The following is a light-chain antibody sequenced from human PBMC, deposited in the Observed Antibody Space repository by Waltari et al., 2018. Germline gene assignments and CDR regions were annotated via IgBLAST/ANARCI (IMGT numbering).Light chain of an antibody. CDR1: KLGDQS. Sequence: LTQPPSVSVSPGQPASIRCSGDKLGDQSVSWYQQKPGQSPVLVIFQDTKRPSGMPERFSGSTSGNTATLTISGTQPMDEADYYCLVWDTSSYVFGTGTKVTVV. CDR3: LVWDTSSYV. J-gene: IGLJ1*01. CDR2: QDT. V-gene: IGLV3-1*01.